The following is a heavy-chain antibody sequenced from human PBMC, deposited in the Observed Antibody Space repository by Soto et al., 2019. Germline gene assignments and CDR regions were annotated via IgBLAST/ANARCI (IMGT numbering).Heavy chain of an antibody. CDR3: VRVVAIPGYPDN. CDR2: IVPIVDTS. D-gene: IGHD5-12*01. J-gene: IGHJ4*02. V-gene: IGHV1-69*12. Sequence: QVQLVQSGAEVRQPASSVKVSCKTSGGTFSSYAISWVRQAPGQGLEWMGGIVPIVDTSTYAQKFQGRVTITADEATSTVYMDLRSLRSDDTAVYYCVRVVAIPGYPDNWGQEALVTVSS. CDR1: GGTFSSYA.